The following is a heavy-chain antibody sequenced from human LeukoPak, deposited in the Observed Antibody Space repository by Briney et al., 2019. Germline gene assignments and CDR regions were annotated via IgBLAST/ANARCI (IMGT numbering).Heavy chain of an antibody. V-gene: IGHV3-30*18. J-gene: IGHJ1*01. CDR1: GFTFSSYG. Sequence: GRSLRLSCAASGFTFSSYGMHWVRQAPGKGLEWVSVISYDGSNKYYADSVKGRFTISRDNSKNTLYLQMNSLRAEDTAVYYCAKGYLLPHDYFQHWGQGTLVTVSS. D-gene: IGHD1-1*01. CDR2: ISYDGSNK. CDR3: AKGYLLPHDYFQH.